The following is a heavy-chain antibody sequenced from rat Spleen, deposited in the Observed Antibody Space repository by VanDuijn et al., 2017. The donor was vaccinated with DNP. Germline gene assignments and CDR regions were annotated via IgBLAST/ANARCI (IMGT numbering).Heavy chain of an antibody. V-gene: IGHV5-31*01. CDR1: GFPFNNYW. Sequence: VQLKESGPGLVQPSQTLSLTCTVSGFPFNNYWMTWIRQAPGKGLGWVASFSNTGDNNYYSDSVKGRFSLSRDNAKSTLYLQMDSLRSEDTATYYCASRPPPTRGPFDYWGQGVMVTVSS. CDR2: FSNTGDNN. J-gene: IGHJ2*01. CDR3: ASRPPPTRGPFDY. D-gene: IGHD1-4*01.